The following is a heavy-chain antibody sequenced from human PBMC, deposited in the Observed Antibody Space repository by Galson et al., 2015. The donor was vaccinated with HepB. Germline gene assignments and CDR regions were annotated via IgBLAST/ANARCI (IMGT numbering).Heavy chain of an antibody. D-gene: IGHD2/OR15-2a*01. Sequence: SLRLSCAASRFTFSSYTMNWVRQAPGKGLEWVSYINTIGSAIYYADSVKGRFTISRDNAKNSLYLQLNSLRDDDTAVYYCARGLLKTFDSWGQGTLVTVSS. V-gene: IGHV3-48*02. J-gene: IGHJ4*02. CDR1: RFTFSSYT. CDR2: INTIGSAI. CDR3: ARGLLKTFDS.